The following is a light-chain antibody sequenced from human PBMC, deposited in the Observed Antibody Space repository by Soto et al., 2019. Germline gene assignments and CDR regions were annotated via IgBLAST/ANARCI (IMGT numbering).Light chain of an antibody. Sequence: EIVLTQSPGTLSLSPGERVTLSCSASQSVTRSFLAWYQQKPGQAPRLLIYGASSRATGIPDRFSGSGSGTDFTLTISRLEPEDFAVSSCQQYGRSHQAFGPGTKVDIK. V-gene: IGKV3-20*01. CDR1: QSVTRSF. J-gene: IGKJ3*01. CDR3: QQYGRSHQA. CDR2: GAS.